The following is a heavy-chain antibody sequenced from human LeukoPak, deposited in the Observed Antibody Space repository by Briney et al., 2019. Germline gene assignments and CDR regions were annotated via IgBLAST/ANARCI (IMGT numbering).Heavy chain of an antibody. V-gene: IGHV1-46*02. CDR1: GYTFNNYY. J-gene: IGHJ4*02. CDR2: INPSGGGT. Sequence: ASVKVSCKASGYTFNNYYMYWVRQAPGQGLEWMGMINPSGGGTSYAQKFQGRVTMTRDTSTRTVYTEVSSLKPEDTAVYYCARQGAYSSAIGMGYWGQGTLVTVSS. D-gene: IGHD6-19*01. CDR3: ARQGAYSSAIGMGY.